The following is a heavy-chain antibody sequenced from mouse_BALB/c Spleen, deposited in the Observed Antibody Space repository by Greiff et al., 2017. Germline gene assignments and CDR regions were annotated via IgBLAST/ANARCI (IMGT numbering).Heavy chain of an antibody. CDR3: ARHEGGRAY. CDR1: GFTFSSYA. V-gene: IGHV5-9-4*01. J-gene: IGHJ3*01. CDR2: ISSGGSYT. D-gene: IGHD3-3*01. Sequence: EVMLVESGGGLVKPGGSLKLSCAASGFTFSSYAMSWVRQSPEKRLEWVAEISSGGSYTYYPDTVTGRFTISRDNAKNTRYLEMSSLRSEDTAMYYCARHEGGRAYWGQGTLVTVSA.